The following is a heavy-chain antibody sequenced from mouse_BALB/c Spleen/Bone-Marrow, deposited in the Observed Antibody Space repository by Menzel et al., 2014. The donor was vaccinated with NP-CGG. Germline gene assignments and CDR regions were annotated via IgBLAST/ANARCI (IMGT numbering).Heavy chain of an antibody. D-gene: IGHD1-1*01. CDR3: ANYYYGSSLFAY. Sequence: VQLQHSGAELVKPGASVKLSCTASGFNIKDTYMHWAKQRPEQGLEWIGRIDPANGNTKYDPKFQGKATITADTSSNTAYLQLSSLTSEDTAVYYCANYYYGSSLFAYWGQGTLVTVSA. J-gene: IGHJ3*01. V-gene: IGHV14-3*02. CDR1: GFNIKDTY. CDR2: IDPANGNT.